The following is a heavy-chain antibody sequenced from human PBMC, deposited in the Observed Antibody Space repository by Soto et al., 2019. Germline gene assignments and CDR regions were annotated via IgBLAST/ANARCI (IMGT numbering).Heavy chain of an antibody. J-gene: IGHJ6*02. D-gene: IGHD4-17*01. CDR2: MNPNSGIT. CDR3: AREYGDYVYYYYGMDV. Sequence: QVQLVQSGAEVKKPGASVKVSCKASGYTFTSYDINWVRQATGQGREWLGWMNPNSGITGYAQKFQGRVTMTRNTSISTAYMELSSLRSEDTAVYYCAREYGDYVYYYYGMDVWGQGTTVTVSS. V-gene: IGHV1-8*01. CDR1: GYTFTSYD.